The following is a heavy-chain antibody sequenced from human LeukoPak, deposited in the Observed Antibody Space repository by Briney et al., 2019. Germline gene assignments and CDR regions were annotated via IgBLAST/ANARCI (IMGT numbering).Heavy chain of an antibody. J-gene: IGHJ4*02. D-gene: IGHD3-22*01. CDR3: ARGVTYYYASSGYLY. Sequence: SQTLSLTCTVSGDSISSGSYYWSWIRQPAGKGLEWIGRIHTSGSTNYNPSLKSRVTISADTSKNQFSLKLSSVTAADTAVYYCARGVTYYYASSGYLYWGQGTLVTVSS. CDR1: GDSISSGSYY. V-gene: IGHV4-61*02. CDR2: IHTSGST.